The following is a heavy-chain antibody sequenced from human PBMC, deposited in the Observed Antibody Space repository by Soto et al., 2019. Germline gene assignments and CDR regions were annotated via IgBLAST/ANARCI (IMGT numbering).Heavy chain of an antibody. CDR1: GFTFSIAW. Sequence: EVQLVESGGGLVKPGGSLRLSCVASGFTFSIAWLSWVRQAPGKGLEWVGRIRSKAAGGTAAYAAPLKGRFTISRDDSVNTMYLQMNNLKTDDTAIYYCTTGTTGAEDDWGQGTLVTVSS. D-gene: IGHD1-1*01. CDR3: TTGTTGAEDD. J-gene: IGHJ4*02. CDR2: IRSKAAGGTA. V-gene: IGHV3-15*01.